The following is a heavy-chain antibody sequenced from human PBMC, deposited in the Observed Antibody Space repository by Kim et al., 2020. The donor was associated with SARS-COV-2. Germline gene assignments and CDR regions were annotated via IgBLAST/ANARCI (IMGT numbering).Heavy chain of an antibody. CDR1: GGTFISYA. V-gene: IGHV1-69*13. D-gene: IGHD5-12*01. J-gene: IGHJ5*02. CDR3: ARDVWLEEQWSTLGGWWFDH. CDR2: IIPIFGTA. Sequence: SVKVSCKASGGTFISYAISGVRQAPGQGREWMGGIIPIFGTANYAQKFKGRVTNTADAATSTDYMELSSLRSEDTAVYYCARDVWLEEQWSTLGGWWFDHWGQETLVTVSS.